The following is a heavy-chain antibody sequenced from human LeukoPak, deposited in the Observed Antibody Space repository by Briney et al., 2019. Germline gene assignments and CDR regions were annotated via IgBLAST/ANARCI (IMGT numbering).Heavy chain of an antibody. J-gene: IGHJ4*02. CDR2: IIPIFGTA. CDR3: AGNLGYSSGYYYVFDY. CDR1: GGTFSSYA. V-gene: IGHV1-69*13. Sequence: SVEVSCKASGGTFSSYAISWVRQAPGQGLEWMGGIIPIFGTANYAQKFQGRVTITADESTSTAYMELSSLRSEDTAVYYCAGNLGYSSGYYYVFDYWGQGTLVTVSS. D-gene: IGHD3-22*01.